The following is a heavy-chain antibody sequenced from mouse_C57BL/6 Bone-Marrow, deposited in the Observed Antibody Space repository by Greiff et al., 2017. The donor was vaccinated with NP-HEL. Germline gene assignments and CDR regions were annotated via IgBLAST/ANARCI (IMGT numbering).Heavy chain of an antibody. CDR2: IYPGDGDT. J-gene: IGHJ2*01. Sequence: QVQLQQSGPELVKPGASVKISCKASGYAFSSSWMNWVKQRPGKGLEWIGRIYPGDGDTNYNGKFKGKATLTADKSSSTAYMQLSSLTSEDSAVYFCARWRKDYGSKFDYWGQGTTLTVSS. D-gene: IGHD1-1*01. CDR1: GYAFSSSW. CDR3: ARWRKDYGSKFDY. V-gene: IGHV1-82*01.